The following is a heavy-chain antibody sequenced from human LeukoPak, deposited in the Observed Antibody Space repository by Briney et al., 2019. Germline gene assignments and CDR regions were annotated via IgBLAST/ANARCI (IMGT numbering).Heavy chain of an antibody. Sequence: PGGSLRLSCAASGFTFSSYAMSWVRQAPGKGLEWVSAISGSGGSTYYADSVKGRFTISRDNSKNTLYLQMNSLRAEDTAVYYCATSGVYQLLEEAFDYWGQGTLVTVSS. J-gene: IGHJ4*02. V-gene: IGHV3-23*01. CDR3: ATSGVYQLLEEAFDY. CDR1: GFTFSSYA. D-gene: IGHD2-2*01. CDR2: ISGSGGST.